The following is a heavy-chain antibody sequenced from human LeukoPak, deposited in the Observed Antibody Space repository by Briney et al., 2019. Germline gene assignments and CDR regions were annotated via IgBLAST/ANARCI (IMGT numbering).Heavy chain of an antibody. D-gene: IGHD1-26*01. CDR3: ARAKSGNRIPGDY. CDR1: GFTFSSYD. CDR2: IWYDGSNK. V-gene: IGHV3-33*01. J-gene: IGHJ4*02. Sequence: TGRSLRLSCAASGFTFSSYDMHWVRQAPGKGLEWVAVIWYDGSNKYYADSVKGRFTISRDNSKNTLYLQMNSLRAEDTAVYYCARAKSGNRIPGDYWGQGTLVTVSS.